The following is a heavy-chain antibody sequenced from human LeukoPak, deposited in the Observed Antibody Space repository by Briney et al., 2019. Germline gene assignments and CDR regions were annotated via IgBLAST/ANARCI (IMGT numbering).Heavy chain of an antibody. J-gene: IGHJ4*02. CDR2: IYSSGST. CDR3: ARDFSDWSYFDY. D-gene: IGHD6-19*01. V-gene: IGHV4-61*09. Sequence: SETLSLTCTVSGDSISSGSYYCTWIRQPAGKGLEWIGHIYSSGSTNYNPSLKSRVTISVDTSKNQFSLKLSSVTAADTAVYYCARDFSDWSYFDYWGQGTLVTVSS. CDR1: GDSISSGSYY.